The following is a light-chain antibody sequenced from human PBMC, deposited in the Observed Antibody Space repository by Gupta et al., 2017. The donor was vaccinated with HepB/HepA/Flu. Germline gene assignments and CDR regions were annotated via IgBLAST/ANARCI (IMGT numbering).Light chain of an antibody. CDR1: SIRSYY. J-gene: IGLJ3*02. V-gene: IGLV3-19*01. CDR2: DKN. Sequence: SSALPQDPAVSVALGPTVRITCQGDSIRSYYACWYQQKPGQAPVLVIYDKNNRPSGIPDRFSGSNSGNTATLTITGAQAEDEADYYCDTRDSSDKDVLFGGGTRLTVL. CDR3: DTRDSSDKDVL.